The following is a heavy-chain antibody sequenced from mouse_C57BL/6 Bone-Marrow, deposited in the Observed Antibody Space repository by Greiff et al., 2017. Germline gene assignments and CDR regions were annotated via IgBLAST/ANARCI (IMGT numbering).Heavy chain of an antibody. CDR3: TRFPLYYDYDWFAY. D-gene: IGHD2-4*01. CDR1: GYTFTSYW. CDR2: ISPGNSDT. V-gene: IGHV1-5*01. J-gene: IGHJ3*01. Sequence: EVQLQQSGTVLARPGASVKMSCKTSGYTFTSYWMHWVKQRPGQGLEWIGAISPGNSDTSYNQKFKGKAKLTAVTAASTAYMELSSLTNEDSAFYYCTRFPLYYDYDWFAYWGQGTLVTVSA.